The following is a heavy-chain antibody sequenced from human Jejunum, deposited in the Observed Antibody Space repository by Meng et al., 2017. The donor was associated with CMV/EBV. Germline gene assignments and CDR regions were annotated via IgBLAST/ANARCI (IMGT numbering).Heavy chain of an antibody. CDR2: VYYTGKT. CDR3: ARVGDGRRGVMPDY. CDR1: GGSISSSNNY. D-gene: IGHD3-16*01. Sequence: HLQRQESVPCLGKPSETRSLTGTVSGGSISSSNNYWGWIRQPPGKGLEWIGSVYYTGKTFYNPSLKSRVTISVDTSKNQFSLKMNSVTAADTAVYYCARVGDGRRGVMPDYWGQGTLVTVSS. V-gene: IGHV4-39*07. J-gene: IGHJ4*02.